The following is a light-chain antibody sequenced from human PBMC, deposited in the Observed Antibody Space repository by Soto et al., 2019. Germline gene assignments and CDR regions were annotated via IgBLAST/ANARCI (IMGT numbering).Light chain of an antibody. CDR3: QQRSNWPSYS. CDR1: QSVSSY. V-gene: IGKV3-11*01. CDR2: HAS. J-gene: IGKJ2*01. Sequence: EIVLTQSPATLSLSPGERATLSCRASQSVSSYLAWYQQKPGQAPRLLIYHASNRATGIPARFSGSGSGTDFTLTISSLEPEYFAVYYCQQRSNWPSYSFGQGTKLEIK.